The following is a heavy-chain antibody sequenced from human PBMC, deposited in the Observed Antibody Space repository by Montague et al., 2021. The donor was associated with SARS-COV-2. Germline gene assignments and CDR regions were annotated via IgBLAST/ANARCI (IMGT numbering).Heavy chain of an antibody. CDR2: IYYSGST. D-gene: IGHD3-10*01. CDR1: GDSVDSDC. V-gene: IGHV4-59*08. J-gene: IGHJ6*02. CDR3: ARQLLWFGGASMDV. Sequence: SETLSLTCTVSGDSVDSDCWSWVRQPPGEGLEWIGYIYYSGSTNYNPSLKSRVTISVGTSKNQFSLKLSSVTAADTAVYYCARQLLWFGGASMDVWGQGTTVTVSS.